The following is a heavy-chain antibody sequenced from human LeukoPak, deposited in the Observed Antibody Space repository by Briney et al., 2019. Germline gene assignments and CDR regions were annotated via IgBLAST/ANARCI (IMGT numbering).Heavy chain of an antibody. V-gene: IGHV1-18*01. Sequence: ASVKVSCKASGYTFASYGISWVRQAPGQGLEWMGWISTYLGNTDYAQKFQGRVTMTTDTSTTTVHMELRSLRSDDTAVYYCARTYGDYRFFDHWGQGTLVTVSS. CDR2: ISTYLGNT. CDR1: GYTFASYG. CDR3: ARTYGDYRFFDH. D-gene: IGHD4-17*01. J-gene: IGHJ4*02.